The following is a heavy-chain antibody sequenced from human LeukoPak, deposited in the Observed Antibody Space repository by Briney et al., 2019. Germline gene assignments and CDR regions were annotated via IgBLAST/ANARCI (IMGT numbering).Heavy chain of an antibody. CDR1: GYTFTGYY. CDR3: ARDRSQYYYDSSGYYYFDY. J-gene: IGHJ4*02. D-gene: IGHD3-22*01. V-gene: IGHV1-2*02. Sequence: GASVKVSCKASGYTFTGYYMHWVRQAPGQGLEWMGWINPNSGGTNYAQKFQGRVTMTRDTSISTAYMELSRLRSDDTAVYYCARDRSQYYYDSSGYYYFDYWGQGTLVTVSS. CDR2: INPNSGGT.